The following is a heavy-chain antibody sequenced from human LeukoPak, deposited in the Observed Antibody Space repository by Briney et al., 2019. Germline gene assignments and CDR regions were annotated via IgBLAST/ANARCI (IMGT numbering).Heavy chain of an antibody. CDR1: GFTVSSNS. D-gene: IGHD1-26*01. V-gene: IGHV3-53*01. Sequence: GGSLRLSCTVSGFTVSSNSMSWVRQAPGKGLEWVSFIYNDNTHYSDSVKGRFTISRDNSKNTLYLQMNSLRAEDTAVYYCTRLPSGDIWGQGTMVTVSA. CDR3: TRLPSGDI. CDR2: IYNDNT. J-gene: IGHJ3*02.